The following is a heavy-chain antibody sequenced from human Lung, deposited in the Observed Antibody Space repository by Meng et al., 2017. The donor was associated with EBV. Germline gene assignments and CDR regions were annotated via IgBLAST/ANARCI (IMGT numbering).Heavy chain of an antibody. CDR1: GYTFTNYY. D-gene: IGHD4-23*01. CDR3: ARGDGGNGSDY. Sequence: LVRSGAEVKKPGVSVKVSCKASGYTFTNYYMHWVRQAPGQGLEWMGVINPSGGSTNYAQKFQGRLTMTRDTSTSTVYMELSSLRSEDTAVYYCARGDGGNGSDYWGQGTLVTVSS. J-gene: IGHJ4*02. CDR2: INPSGGST. V-gene: IGHV1-46*01.